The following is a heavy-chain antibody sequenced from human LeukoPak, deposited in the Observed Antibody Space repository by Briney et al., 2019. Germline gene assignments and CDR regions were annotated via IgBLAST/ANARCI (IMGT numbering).Heavy chain of an antibody. CDR2: IWYDGSNK. V-gene: IGHV3-33*06. CDR1: GFTFSNYG. J-gene: IGHJ4*02. Sequence: GGSLRLSCVASGFTFSNYGMHWVGQAPGKGLAGVAVIWYDGSNKYYADSVKGRFTLTTDNSRNTLFLQMDSRRPQDTAVYFCAKDLTQLAHFNYWGQGTLVTVSS. CDR3: AKDLTQLAHFNY. D-gene: IGHD5-18*01.